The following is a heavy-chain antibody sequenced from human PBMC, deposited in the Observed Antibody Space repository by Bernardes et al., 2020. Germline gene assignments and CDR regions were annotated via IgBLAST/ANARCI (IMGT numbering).Heavy chain of an antibody. CDR2: TNNEGTIT. J-gene: IGHJ6*04. V-gene: IGHV3-74*01. CDR3: MRGFGSGI. Sequence: GGSLRLSCAASGFTFTNYWMNWVRQTPGKGLLWISRTNNEGTITTYADSVRGRFTISRDNAQSTMYLQLNSLRAEDTAVYYCMRGFGSGIWGKGTTVTVSS. D-gene: IGHD3-16*01. CDR1: GFTFTNYW.